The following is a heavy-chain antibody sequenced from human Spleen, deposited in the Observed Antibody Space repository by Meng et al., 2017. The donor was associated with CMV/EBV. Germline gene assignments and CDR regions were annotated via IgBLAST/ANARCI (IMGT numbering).Heavy chain of an antibody. CDR1: GFTFRSYE. J-gene: IGHJ4*02. Sequence: GESLKISCFASGFTFRSYEMNWVRQAPGKGLEWVSDISTSGRTTRYSDSVKGRFTISRDNAKNSLYLQMNSLRDEDTAIYFCARETKITSAAGTADYWGQGTLVTVSS. CDR3: ARETKITSAAGTADY. V-gene: IGHV3-48*03. D-gene: IGHD6-13*01. CDR2: ISTSGRTT.